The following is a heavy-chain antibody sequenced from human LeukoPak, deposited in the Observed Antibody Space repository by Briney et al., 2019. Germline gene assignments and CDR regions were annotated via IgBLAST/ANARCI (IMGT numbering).Heavy chain of an antibody. Sequence: GESLRLSCAASGFTVSSNYMSWVRQAPGKGLEWVSVIYSGGSTYYADSVKGRFTISRDNSKNTLYLQMNSLRAEDTAVYYCARDHGTTRTGEFDYWGQGTLVTVSS. V-gene: IGHV3-53*01. CDR1: GFTVSSNY. D-gene: IGHD1-1*01. CDR2: IYSGGST. J-gene: IGHJ4*02. CDR3: ARDHGTTRTGEFDY.